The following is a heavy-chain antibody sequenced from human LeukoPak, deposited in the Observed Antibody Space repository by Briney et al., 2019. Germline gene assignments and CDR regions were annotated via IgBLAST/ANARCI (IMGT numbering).Heavy chain of an antibody. CDR1: GGSISSSSYY. CDR2: IYYSRST. J-gene: IGHJ4*02. V-gene: IGHV4-39*01. CDR3: ARRNSGWYEHIDY. D-gene: IGHD6-19*01. Sequence: SETLSLTCTVSGGSISSSSYYWGWIRQPPGKGLEWIGSIYYSRSTYYNQSLKSRVTISVDTSNNQFSLKLSSVTAADTAVYYCARRNSGWYEHIDYWGQGTLVTVSS.